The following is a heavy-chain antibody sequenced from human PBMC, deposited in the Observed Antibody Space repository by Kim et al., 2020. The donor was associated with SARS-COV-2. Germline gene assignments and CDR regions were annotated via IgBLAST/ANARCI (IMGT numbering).Heavy chain of an antibody. J-gene: IGHJ4*02. V-gene: IGHV3-23*01. CDR3: ANGRFIPYYFDY. Sequence: GGSLRLSCAASGFTFSSYAMSWVRQAPGKGLEWVSAISGSGGSTYYADSVKGRFTISRDNSKNTLYLQMNSLRAEDTAVYYCANGRFIPYYFDYWGQGTLVTVSS. CDR2: ISGSGGST. D-gene: IGHD2-21*01. CDR1: GFTFSSYA.